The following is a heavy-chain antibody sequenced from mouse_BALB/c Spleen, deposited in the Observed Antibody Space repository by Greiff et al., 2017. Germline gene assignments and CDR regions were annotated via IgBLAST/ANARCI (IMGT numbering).Heavy chain of an antibody. CDR1: GFTFSSYA. V-gene: IGHV5-6-5*01. CDR3: ARELPFDY. J-gene: IGHJ2*01. D-gene: IGHD1-1*01. Sequence: DVMLVESGGGLVKPGGSLKLSCAASGFTFSSYAMSWVRQTPEKRLEWVASISSGGSTYYPDSVKGRFTISRDNARNILYLQMSSLRSEDTAMYYCARELPFDYWGQGTTLTVSS. CDR2: ISSGGST.